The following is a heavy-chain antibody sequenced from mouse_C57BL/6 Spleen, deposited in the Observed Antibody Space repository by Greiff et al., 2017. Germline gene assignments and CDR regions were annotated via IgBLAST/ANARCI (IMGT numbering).Heavy chain of an antibody. CDR3: ARNSSYAMDY. V-gene: IGHV1-7*01. J-gene: IGHJ4*01. CDR1: GYTFTSYW. D-gene: IGHD1-1*01. CDR2: ITPSSGYT. Sequence: QVQLQQSGAELAKPGASVKLSCKASGYTFTSYWMPWVKQRPGQGLEWIGYITPSSGYTKYNQKFKDKATLTAEKSSSTAYMQLSSLTYEDSAVYYCARNSSYAMDYWGQGTSVTVSS.